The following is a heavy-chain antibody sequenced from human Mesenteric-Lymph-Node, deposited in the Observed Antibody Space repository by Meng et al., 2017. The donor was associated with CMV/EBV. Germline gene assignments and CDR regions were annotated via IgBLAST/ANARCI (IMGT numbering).Heavy chain of an antibody. V-gene: IGHV3-23*01. Sequence: GGSLRLSCAASGFTFSSYAMSWVRQAPGKGLEWVSAISGSGGSTYYADSVKGRFTISRDNSKNTLYLQMNGLRAEDTAIYYCATYYSSSCFDYWGQGTLVTVSS. J-gene: IGHJ4*02. CDR3: ATYYSSSCFDY. CDR2: ISGSGGST. D-gene: IGHD2-21*01. CDR1: GFTFSSYA.